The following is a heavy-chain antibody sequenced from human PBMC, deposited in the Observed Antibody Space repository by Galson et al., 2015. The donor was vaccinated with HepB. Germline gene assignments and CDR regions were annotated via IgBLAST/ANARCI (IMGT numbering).Heavy chain of an antibody. CDR1: GYTFTGYK. CDR2: IDPKSGAT. CDR3: ARAPSLYGGTPSPIDC. V-gene: IGHV1-2*02. J-gene: IGHJ4*02. D-gene: IGHD3-16*02. Sequence: SVKVSCKASGYTFTGYKINWVRQAPGQGLEWMGWIDPKSGATYYAQKFQGRVTMTRGTSISTAYMQLTSLRSDDTALYYCARAPSLYGGTPSPIDCWGQGTLVTVSS.